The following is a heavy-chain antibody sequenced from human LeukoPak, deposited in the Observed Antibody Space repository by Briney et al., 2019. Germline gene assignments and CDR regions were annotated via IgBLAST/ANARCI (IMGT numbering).Heavy chain of an antibody. Sequence: SETLSLTCAVYGGSFSGYYWSWIRQPPGKGLEWIGEINHSGSTNYNPSLKSRVTISVDTSKNQFSLKLSSVTAADTAVYYCARGGIVVVPAAPPNWFDPWGQGTLVTVSS. CDR2: INHSGST. CDR1: GGSFSGYY. V-gene: IGHV4-34*01. CDR3: ARGGIVVVPAAPPNWFDP. J-gene: IGHJ5*02. D-gene: IGHD2-2*01.